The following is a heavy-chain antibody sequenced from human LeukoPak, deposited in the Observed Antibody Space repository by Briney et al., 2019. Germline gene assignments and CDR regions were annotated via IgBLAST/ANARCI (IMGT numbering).Heavy chain of an antibody. CDR2: IYSGGAT. CDR3: ARATWDSDWY. CDR1: GVTATSDY. V-gene: IGHV3-66*01. Sequence: PGGSLRLSCAASGVTATSDYMSWPRQAPGKGLEGVSGIYSGGATYYANSVRGRFTIDTESSKNTLYLEMNSLRAEDTAVYYCARATWDSDWYWGQGTLVTVSS. D-gene: IGHD6-19*01. J-gene: IGHJ4*02.